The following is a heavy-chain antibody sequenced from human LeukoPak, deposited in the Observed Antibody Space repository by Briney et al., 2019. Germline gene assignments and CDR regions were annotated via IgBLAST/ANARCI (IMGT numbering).Heavy chain of an antibody. D-gene: IGHD1-7*01. CDR3: ARAPNYAPGFDY. J-gene: IGHJ4*02. CDR1: GFTFSSYS. CDR2: ISSSSSYI. Sequence: GGSLRLSCAASGFTFSSYSMNWVRQAPGKGLEWVSSISSSSSYIYYADSVKGRFTISRDNAKNSLYLQMNSLRAEDTAVYYCARAPNYAPGFDYWGQGTLVTVSS. V-gene: IGHV3-21*01.